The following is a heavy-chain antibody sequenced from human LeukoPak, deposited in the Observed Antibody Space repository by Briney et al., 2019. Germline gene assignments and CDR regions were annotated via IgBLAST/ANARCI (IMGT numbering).Heavy chain of an antibody. J-gene: IGHJ4*02. CDR2: TYYTGRT. Sequence: KPSETLSLTCTVSGGSISSYYWSWIRQPPGKGLEWIGHTYYTGRTNYNPSLNSRVTISVDTSKNQFSLKMTSVTAADTAVYYCARVKALRVRGVLMSDYFDYWGQGSLVTVSS. CDR3: ARVKALRVRGVLMSDYFDY. CDR1: GGSISSYY. D-gene: IGHD3-10*01. V-gene: IGHV4-59*01.